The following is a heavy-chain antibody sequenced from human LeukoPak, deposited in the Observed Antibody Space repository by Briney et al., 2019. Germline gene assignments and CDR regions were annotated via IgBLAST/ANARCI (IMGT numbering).Heavy chain of an antibody. CDR1: GGTFSSYA. CDR3: ARDAHDYGDPGPYGTDV. Sequence: ASVKVSCKASGGTFSSYAISWVRQAPGQGLEWMGGIIPIFGTANYAQKFQGRVTITADKSTSTAYMELSSLRSEDTAVYYCARDAHDYGDPGPYGTDVWGKGTTVTVSS. J-gene: IGHJ6*04. D-gene: IGHD4-17*01. V-gene: IGHV1-69*06. CDR2: IIPIFGTA.